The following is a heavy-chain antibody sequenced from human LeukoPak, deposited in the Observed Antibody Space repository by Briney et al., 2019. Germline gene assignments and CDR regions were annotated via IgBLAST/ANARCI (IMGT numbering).Heavy chain of an antibody. V-gene: IGHV4-59*01. CDR1: GGSISSYY. D-gene: IGHD3-22*01. Sequence: PSETLSLTCTVSGGSISSYYWSWIRQPPGKGLEWIGYINYSGSTNYNPSLMSRVTISVDTSKTQFSLKLSSVTAADTAVYYCARYFYYDSSGYYRHHDACDIWGQGTMVTVSS. CDR3: ARYFYYDSSGYYRHHDACDI. CDR2: INYSGST. J-gene: IGHJ3*02.